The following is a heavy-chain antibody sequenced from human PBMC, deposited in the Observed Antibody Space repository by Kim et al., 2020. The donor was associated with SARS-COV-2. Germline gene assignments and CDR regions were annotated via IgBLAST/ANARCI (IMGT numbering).Heavy chain of an antibody. CDR1: GFTFSSYA. J-gene: IGHJ3*02. Sequence: GGSLRLSCAASGFTFSSYAMHWVRQAPGKGLEYVSAISSNGGSTYYANSVKGRFTISRDNSKNTLYLQMGSLRAEDMAVYYCAREGGLGAFDIWGQGTM. CDR3: AREGGLGAFDI. D-gene: IGHD3-16*01. V-gene: IGHV3-64*01. CDR2: ISSNGGST.